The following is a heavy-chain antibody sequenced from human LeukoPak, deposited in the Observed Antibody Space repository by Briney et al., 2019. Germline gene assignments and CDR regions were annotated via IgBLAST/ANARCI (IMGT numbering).Heavy chain of an antibody. CDR1: GYTFTSYA. J-gene: IGHJ4*02. Sequence: ASVKVSCKASGYTFTSYAMNWVRQAPGQGLEWMGWINTNTGKPTSAQGFTGRFVFSLDSSVSTAYLQINSLNAEGTAVYYCARAASLDYWGQGTLVTVSS. V-gene: IGHV7-4-1*02. CDR3: ARAASLDY. D-gene: IGHD2-2*01. CDR2: INTNTGKP.